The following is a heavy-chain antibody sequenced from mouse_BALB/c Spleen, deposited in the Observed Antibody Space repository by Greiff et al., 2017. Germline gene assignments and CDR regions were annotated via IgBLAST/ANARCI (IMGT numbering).Heavy chain of an antibody. D-gene: IGHD2-10*02. V-gene: IGHV1-80*01. Sequence: QVQLQQSGAELVRPGSSVKISCKASGYAFSSYWMNWVKQRPGQGLEWIGQIYPGDGDTNYNGKFKGKATLTADKSSSTAYMQLSSLTSEDSAVYFCARREYGNHSFDNWGQGTTLTVSS. J-gene: IGHJ2*01. CDR2: IYPGDGDT. CDR3: ARREYGNHSFDN. CDR1: GYAFSSYW.